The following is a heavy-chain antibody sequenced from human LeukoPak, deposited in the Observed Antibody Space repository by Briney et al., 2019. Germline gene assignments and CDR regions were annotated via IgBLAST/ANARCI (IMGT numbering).Heavy chain of an antibody. CDR3: ARYYYDSSGYYYFDY. CDR2: MSRSGDII. Sequence: GGFLRLSCAASGFTFSDYNMNWVRQVPGKGLESVSYMSRSGDIIYYADSVKGRFTISRDNAKNSLYLQMNSLRAEDTAVYYCARYYYDSSGYYYFDYWGQGTLVTVSS. D-gene: IGHD3-22*01. J-gene: IGHJ4*02. V-gene: IGHV3-11*04. CDR1: GFTFSDYN.